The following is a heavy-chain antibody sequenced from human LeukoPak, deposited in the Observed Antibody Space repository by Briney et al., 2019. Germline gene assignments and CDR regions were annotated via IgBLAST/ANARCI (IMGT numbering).Heavy chain of an antibody. CDR3: ASNSKIRGKGTDY. CDR2: ISSSSDTL. V-gene: IGHV3-48*04. J-gene: IGHJ4*02. Sequence: GGSLRLSCAASGSSFSTYTMNWVRQAPGKGLEWVSYISSSSDTLLYADSVKGRFIISRDNAKNSLFLQMNSLRAEDTAVYYCASNSKIRGKGTDYWGQGTLVTVSS. D-gene: IGHD2/OR15-2a*01. CDR1: GSSFSTYT.